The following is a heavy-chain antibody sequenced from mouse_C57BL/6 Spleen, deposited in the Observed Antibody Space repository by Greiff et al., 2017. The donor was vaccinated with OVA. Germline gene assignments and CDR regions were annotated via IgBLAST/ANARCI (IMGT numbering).Heavy chain of an antibody. CDR2: IYPGDGDT. CDR1: GYAFSSSW. V-gene: IGHV1-82*01. CDR3: ARNGNYVYWYFDV. J-gene: IGHJ1*03. D-gene: IGHD2-1*01. Sequence: VKLQQSGPELVKPGASVKISCKASGYAFSSSWMNWVKQRPGKGLEWIGRIYPGDGDTNYNGKFKGKATLTADKSSSTAYMQLSSLTSEDSAVYFCARNGNYVYWYFDVWGTGTTVTVSS.